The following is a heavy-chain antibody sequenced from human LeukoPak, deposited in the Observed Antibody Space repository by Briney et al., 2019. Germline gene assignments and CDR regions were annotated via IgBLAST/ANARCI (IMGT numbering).Heavy chain of an antibody. CDR2: ISGSGGST. Sequence: PGGSLRLSCAASGFTFSSYAMSWVRQAPGKGLEWVSAISGSGGSTYYADSVKGRFTISRDNSKNTLYLQMNSLRAEDTAVYYCARDRSQAYGMDVWGQGTTVTVSS. CDR3: ARDRSQAYGMDV. D-gene: IGHD6-13*01. CDR1: GFTFSSYA. V-gene: IGHV3-23*01. J-gene: IGHJ6*02.